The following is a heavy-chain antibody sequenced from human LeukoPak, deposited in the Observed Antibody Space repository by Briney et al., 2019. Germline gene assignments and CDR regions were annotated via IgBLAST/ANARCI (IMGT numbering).Heavy chain of an antibody. D-gene: IGHD6-13*01. V-gene: IGHV3-23*01. CDR1: GFTFSSYA. Sequence: GGSLRLSCAASGFTFSSYAMSWVRQAPGKGLEWVSAINGSGGSTYYADSVKGRFTISRDNSKNTLYLQMNSLRAEDTAVYYCAKKIASGDYFDYWGQGTLVTVSS. J-gene: IGHJ4*02. CDR2: INGSGGST. CDR3: AKKIASGDYFDY.